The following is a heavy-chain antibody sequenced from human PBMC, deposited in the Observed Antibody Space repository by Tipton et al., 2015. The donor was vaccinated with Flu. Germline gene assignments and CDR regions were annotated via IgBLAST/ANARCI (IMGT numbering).Heavy chain of an antibody. CDR3: ARARGVKTVGPEDY. J-gene: IGHJ4*02. D-gene: IGHD3-10*01. CDR2: IYHSGST. Sequence: TLSLTCAVSGYSISSGYYWGWIRQPPGKGLEWIGSIYHSGSTYYNPSLKSRVTISVDTSKNQFSLKLSSVTAADTAVYYCARARGVKTVGPEDYWGQGTLVTVSS. V-gene: IGHV4-38-2*01. CDR1: GYSISSGYY.